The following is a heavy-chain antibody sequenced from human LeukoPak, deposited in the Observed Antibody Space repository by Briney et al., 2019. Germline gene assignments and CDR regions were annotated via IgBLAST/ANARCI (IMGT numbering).Heavy chain of an antibody. Sequence: ASVKVSCKASGYTFSNSHIHWVRQAPGQGLEWMGIINPSNGNTKYAQRFQGRVTMTRDTSTSTVYMDLSSLRLEDTAVFYCAREPYSGSCHFDYWGQGTLLTVSS. V-gene: IGHV1-46*01. CDR2: INPSNGNT. CDR1: GYTFSNSH. J-gene: IGHJ4*02. D-gene: IGHD1-26*01. CDR3: AREPYSGSCHFDY.